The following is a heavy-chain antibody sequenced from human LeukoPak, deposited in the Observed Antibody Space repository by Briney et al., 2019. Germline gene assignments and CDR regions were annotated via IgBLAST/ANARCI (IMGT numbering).Heavy chain of an antibody. V-gene: IGHV4-34*01. CDR3: AREGYSYGKQIDY. Sequence: PSETLSLTCAVYGGSFSGYYWSWIRQPPGKGLEWIGEINHSGSTNYNPSLKSRVTISVDTSKNQFSLKLSSVTAADTAVYYCAREGYSYGKQIDYWGQGTLVTVSS. CDR2: INHSGST. CDR1: GGSFSGYY. J-gene: IGHJ4*02. D-gene: IGHD5-18*01.